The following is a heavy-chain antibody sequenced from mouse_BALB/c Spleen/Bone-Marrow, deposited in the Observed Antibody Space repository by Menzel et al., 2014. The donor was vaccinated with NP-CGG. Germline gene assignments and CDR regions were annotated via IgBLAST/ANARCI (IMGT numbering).Heavy chain of an antibody. J-gene: IGHJ4*01. V-gene: IGHV2-9*02. D-gene: IGHD3-2*02. CDR1: GFSLTNYG. Sequence: VQLQQSGPGLVAPSQSLSITCTASGFSLTNYGVHWVRQPPGKGLEWLGVIWAGGSTNYNSALMSRLSISKDNSKSQVFLKMISLRTDDTAMYYCARVTSSAVGAMDYWGQGTSVTVSS. CDR3: ARVTSSAVGAMDY. CDR2: IWAGGST.